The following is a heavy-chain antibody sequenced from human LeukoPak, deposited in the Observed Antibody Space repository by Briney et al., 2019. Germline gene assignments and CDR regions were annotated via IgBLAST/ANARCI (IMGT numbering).Heavy chain of an antibody. CDR3: AKSEPVQLWLLDY. J-gene: IGHJ4*02. Sequence: GGSLRLSCAACGFTFSRYGMHWVRQAPGKGVEWVAVISFDGSNKYYADSVKGRFTISRDNSKNTLYLQMNSQRAEDTAVYYCAKSEPVQLWLLDYWGQGTLVTVSS. CDR2: ISFDGSNK. D-gene: IGHD5-18*01. CDR1: GFTFSRYG. V-gene: IGHV3-30*18.